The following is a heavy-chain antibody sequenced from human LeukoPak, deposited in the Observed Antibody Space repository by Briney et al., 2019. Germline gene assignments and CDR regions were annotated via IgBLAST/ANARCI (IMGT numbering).Heavy chain of an antibody. Sequence: GGSLRLSCAASGFTFSNYAMTWVRQAPGKGLEWVSGISGSGESTYYADSVKGRFTISRDNSKNTLFLQMISLGAEDTAVYYCARASNWSPKVYLDYWGQGTLVTVFS. V-gene: IGHV3-23*01. CDR3: ARASNWSPKVYLDY. CDR1: GFTFSNYA. CDR2: ISGSGEST. D-gene: IGHD1-1*01. J-gene: IGHJ4*02.